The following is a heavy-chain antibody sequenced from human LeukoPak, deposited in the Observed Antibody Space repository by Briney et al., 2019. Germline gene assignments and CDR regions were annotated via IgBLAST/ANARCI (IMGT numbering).Heavy chain of an antibody. CDR1: GFTFSSYW. CDR3: ARDGTYNDSSGYDDAFDI. J-gene: IGHJ3*02. D-gene: IGHD3-22*01. Sequence: PGGSLRLSCAASGFTFSSYWMSWLRQAPGKGLEWVANIKQDGSEKYYVDSVKGRFTISRDNAKNSLYLQMNSLRAEDTAVYYCARDGTYNDSSGYDDAFDIWGQGTMVTVSS. V-gene: IGHV3-7*01. CDR2: IKQDGSEK.